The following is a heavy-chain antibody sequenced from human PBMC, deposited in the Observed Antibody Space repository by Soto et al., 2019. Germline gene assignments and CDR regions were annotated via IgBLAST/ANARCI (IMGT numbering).Heavy chain of an antibody. CDR2: ITSKTDGGTT. J-gene: IGHJ4*02. V-gene: IGHV3-15*07. CDR1: GFTFTNAW. Sequence: PGGSLRLPCAGSGFTFTNAWMHWVRQAPGKGLEWVGLITSKTDGGTTDFAAPVKGRFTISRDDSKSTLYLRMNSLKIEDTAVYYCVTATFYDYVRSDYWGQGTLVTVSS. D-gene: IGHD3-16*01. CDR3: VTATFYDYVRSDY.